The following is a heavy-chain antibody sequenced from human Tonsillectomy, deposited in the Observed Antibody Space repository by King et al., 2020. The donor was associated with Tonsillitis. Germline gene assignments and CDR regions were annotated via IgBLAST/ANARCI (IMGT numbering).Heavy chain of an antibody. CDR3: ASDVVDAFDV. D-gene: IGHD2-15*01. V-gene: IGHV1-46*03. CDR2: INPSGGST. J-gene: IGHJ3*01. Sequence: VQLVESGAEVKKPGASVKVSCKASGYTFTSYYMHWVRQAPGQGLEWMGIINPSGGSTSYAQKFQGRVTMTRETSTSTVYMELSSLRSEEPAVYYCASDVVDAFDVWGQGTMVTVSS. CDR1: GYTFTSYY.